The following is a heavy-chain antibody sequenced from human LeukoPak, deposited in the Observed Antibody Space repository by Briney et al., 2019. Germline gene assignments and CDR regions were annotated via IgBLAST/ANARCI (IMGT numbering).Heavy chain of an antibody. CDR2: ISAYNGNT. CDR1: GYTFTIYG. Sequence: ASVAVSFTASGYTFTIYGISWVRQAPGQGLEWMGWISAYNGNTHYAQKLQGRVTMTTDTSTSTAYMELRSLRSDDTAVYYCAREGIQLWLDLSYWGQGTLVTVSS. J-gene: IGHJ4*02. CDR3: AREGIQLWLDLSY. D-gene: IGHD5-18*01. V-gene: IGHV1-18*01.